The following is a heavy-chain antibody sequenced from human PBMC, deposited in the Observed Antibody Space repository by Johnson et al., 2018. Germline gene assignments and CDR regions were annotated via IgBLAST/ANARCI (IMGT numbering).Heavy chain of an antibody. CDR3: AREAPDSGGWRNAFDI. CDR2: ISSSSNTI. Sequence: VQLVESGGGLVQPGGSLRLSCAASEFTFRSYSMNWVRQAPGKGLEWVSYISSSSNTIYYADSVKGRFTISRENAKKSLYWQMKSLRDEDTAGYYCAREAPDSGGWRNAFDIWGQGTMVTVSS. J-gene: IGHJ3*02. V-gene: IGHV3-48*02. CDR1: EFTFRSYS. D-gene: IGHD3-22*01.